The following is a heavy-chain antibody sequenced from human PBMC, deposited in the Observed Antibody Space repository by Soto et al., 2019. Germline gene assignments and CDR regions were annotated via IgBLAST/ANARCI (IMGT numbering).Heavy chain of an antibody. Sequence: GGSLRLSCAASGFTFSSYSMNWVRQAPGKXLEWVSYISSSSSTIYYADSVKGRLTISRDNAKNSLYLQMNSLRDEDTAVYYCARPVRGVIITPYEYGMDVWGQGPTVTVS. J-gene: IGHJ6*02. CDR3: ARPVRGVIITPYEYGMDV. D-gene: IGHD3-10*01. CDR2: ISSSSSTI. CDR1: GFTFSSYS. V-gene: IGHV3-48*02.